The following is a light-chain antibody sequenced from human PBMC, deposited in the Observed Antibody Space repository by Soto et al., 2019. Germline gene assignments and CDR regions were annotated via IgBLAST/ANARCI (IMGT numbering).Light chain of an antibody. CDR1: QDINNY. J-gene: IGKJ3*01. CDR3: QHLKSYPLA. CDR2: AAS. V-gene: IGKV1-9*01. Sequence: IQLTQSPSSLSASVGDRGTITCRASQDINNYLAWYQQKPGKAPKLLIHAASTLQSGVPSRFSGSGSGTDFTLTISSLQPEDFATYYCQHLKSYPLAFGPGTKVDIK.